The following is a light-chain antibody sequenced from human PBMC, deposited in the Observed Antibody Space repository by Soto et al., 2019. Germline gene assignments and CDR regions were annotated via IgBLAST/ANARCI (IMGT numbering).Light chain of an antibody. CDR3: QQYASSSGT. CDR2: GAS. J-gene: IGKJ1*01. Sequence: EIVLTQSPGTLSLSPGERATLSCRASQSVSSNYLAWYQQKPGQAPRLLIYGASTRITGIPDRFSGSGSGTDFTLTISRLEPEDFAVYYCQQYASSSGTFGQGTKVEIK. V-gene: IGKV3-20*01. CDR1: QSVSSNY.